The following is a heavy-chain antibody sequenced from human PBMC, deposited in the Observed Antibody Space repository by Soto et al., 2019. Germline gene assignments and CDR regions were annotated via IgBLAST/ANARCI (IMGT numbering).Heavy chain of an antibody. D-gene: IGHD2-15*01. CDR3: ARDLGLVLAAYSGDAFDI. CDR2: ISAYNGNT. CDR1: GYTFTSYG. Sequence: VASVKVSCKASGYTFTSYGISWVRQAPGQGLEWMGWISAYNGNTNYAQKLQGRVTMTTDTSTSTAYMELRSLRSDDTAVYYCARDLGLVLAAYSGDAFDIWGQGTMVPVSS. V-gene: IGHV1-18*01. J-gene: IGHJ3*02.